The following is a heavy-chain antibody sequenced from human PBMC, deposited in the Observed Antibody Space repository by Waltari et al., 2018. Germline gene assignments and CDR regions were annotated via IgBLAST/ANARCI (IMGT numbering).Heavy chain of an antibody. D-gene: IGHD3-10*01. CDR2: IYYSGST. CDR1: GGSISSSY. V-gene: IGHV4-59*01. Sequence: QVQLQESGPGLVKPSETLSLTCTVSGGSISSSYWSWIRQPPGKGLEWIGYIYYSGSTNYNPSLKSRVTISVDTSKNQFSLKLSSVTAADTAVYYCARAVRGVMDYWGQGTLVTVSS. CDR3: ARAVRGVMDY. J-gene: IGHJ4*02.